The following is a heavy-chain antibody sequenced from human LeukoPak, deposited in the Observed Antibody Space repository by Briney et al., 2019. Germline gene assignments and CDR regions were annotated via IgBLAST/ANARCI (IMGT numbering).Heavy chain of an antibody. CDR2: IYYNGNT. J-gene: IGHJ2*01. V-gene: IGHV4-59*12. CDR1: GGSINSYY. CDR3: ARDRYDYGATTNWYFDL. D-gene: IGHD4-17*01. Sequence: SETLSLTCTISGGSINSYYWTWIRQPPGKGLEWIGYIYYNGNTNYNPSLKSRVTISVDTSKNQFSLRLSSVTAADTAVYYCARDRYDYGATTNWYFDLWGRGTLVTVSS.